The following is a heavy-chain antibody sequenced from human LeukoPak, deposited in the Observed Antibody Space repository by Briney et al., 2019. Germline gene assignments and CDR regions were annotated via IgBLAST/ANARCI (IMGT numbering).Heavy chain of an antibody. D-gene: IGHD2-2*01. V-gene: IGHV1-69*04. CDR2: IIPILGIA. Sequence: SVKVSCKASGGTFSSYTISWVRQAPGQGLEWMGRIIPILGIANYAQKFQGRVTITADKSSSTAYMELSSLRSEDTAVYYCAREGTSWPNWFDPWGQGTLVTVSS. CDR3: AREGTSWPNWFDP. J-gene: IGHJ5*02. CDR1: GGTFSSYT.